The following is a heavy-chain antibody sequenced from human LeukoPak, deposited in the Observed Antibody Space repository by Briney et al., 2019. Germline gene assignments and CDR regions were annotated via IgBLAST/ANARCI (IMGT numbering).Heavy chain of an antibody. CDR2: ISAAGDRT. J-gene: IGHJ4*02. V-gene: IGHV3-23*01. CDR1: RFTFSNYA. D-gene: IGHD3-22*01. CDR3: AKDLVAYYDSRGYYSPFDY. Sequence: GGSLRLSCAASRFTFSNYAMGWVRQAPGRGLEWVSSISAAGDRTYYADSVKGRFTISRDNSKNTLYLQMNSLRAEDTAVYYCAKDLVAYYDSRGYYSPFDYWGQGILVTVSS.